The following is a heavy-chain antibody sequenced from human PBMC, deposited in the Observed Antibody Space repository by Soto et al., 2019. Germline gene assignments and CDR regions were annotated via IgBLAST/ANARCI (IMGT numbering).Heavy chain of an antibody. CDR3: ATSIIWDIVVVPAAPRAFDI. CDR2: INSDGSST. J-gene: IGHJ3*02. V-gene: IGHV3-74*01. D-gene: IGHD2-2*01. CDR1: GFTFSSYW. Sequence: PGGSLRLSCAASGFTFSSYWMHWVRQAPGKGLVWVSRINSDGSSTSYADSVKGRFTISRDNAKNTLYLQMNSLRAEDTAVYYCATSIIWDIVVVPAAPRAFDIWGQGTMVTVSS.